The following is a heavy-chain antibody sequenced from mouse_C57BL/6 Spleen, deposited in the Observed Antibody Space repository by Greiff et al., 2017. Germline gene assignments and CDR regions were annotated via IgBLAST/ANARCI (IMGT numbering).Heavy chain of an antibody. CDR1: GFNIKDYY. D-gene: IGHD2-3*01. V-gene: IGHV14-2*01. Sequence: VQLQQSGAELVKPGASVKLSCTASGFNIKDYYMHWVKQRTEQGLEWIGRIDPEDGETKYAPKFPGKATITADTSSNTAYLQLSSLTSEDTAVYYCARPYDGYYVAYWGQGTLVTVSA. J-gene: IGHJ3*01. CDR3: ARPYDGYYVAY. CDR2: IDPEDGET.